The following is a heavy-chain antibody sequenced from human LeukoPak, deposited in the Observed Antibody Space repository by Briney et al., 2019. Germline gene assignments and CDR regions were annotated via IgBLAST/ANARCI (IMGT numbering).Heavy chain of an antibody. V-gene: IGHV4-59*01. J-gene: IGHJ5*02. CDR3: ARRRGYCSGGSCSYWFDP. CDR1: GGSISSYY. Sequence: SETLSLTCTVSGGSISSYYWSWIRQPPGKGLEWIGYIYYSGSTNYNPSLKSRVTISVDTSKNQFPLKLSSVTAADTAVYYCARRRGYCSGGSCSYWFDPWGQGTLVTVSS. CDR2: IYYSGST. D-gene: IGHD2-15*01.